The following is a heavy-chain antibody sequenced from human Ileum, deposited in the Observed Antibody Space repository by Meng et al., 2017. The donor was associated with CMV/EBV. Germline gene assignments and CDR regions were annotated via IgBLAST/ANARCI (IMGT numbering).Heavy chain of an antibody. CDR3: ARESPYYYYYGMDV. J-gene: IGHJ6*02. CDR2: ISSSSSTI. CDR1: GFTFSSYA. Sequence: GESLKISCAASGFTFSSYAMHWVRQAPGKGLEWVSYISSSSSTIYYADSVKGRFTISRDNAKNSLYLQMNSLRAEDTAVYYCARESPYYYYYGMDVWGQGTTVTVSS. V-gene: IGHV3-48*04.